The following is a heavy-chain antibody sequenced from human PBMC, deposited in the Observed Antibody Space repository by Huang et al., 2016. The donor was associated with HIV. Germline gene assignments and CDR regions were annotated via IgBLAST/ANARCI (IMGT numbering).Heavy chain of an antibody. D-gene: IGHD5-12*01. V-gene: IGHV4-61*09. CDR3: TRGGYNFEF. CDR1: GGSISSGNYY. CDR2: IYTSGST. Sequence: QVQLQESGPGLVKPSQTLSLTCAVSGGSISSGNYYWSWVRQPAGQGLEWIGHIYTSGSTNYNPFLKSRVTIAKDTSKNQFSLKLSSVTAVDTAVYYCTRGGYNFEFWGQGTLVTVSS. J-gene: IGHJ4*02.